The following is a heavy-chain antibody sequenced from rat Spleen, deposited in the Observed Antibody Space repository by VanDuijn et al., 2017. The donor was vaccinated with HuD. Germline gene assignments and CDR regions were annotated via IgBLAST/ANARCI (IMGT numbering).Heavy chain of an antibody. D-gene: IGHD3-1*01. V-gene: IGHV5-7*01. J-gene: IGHJ2*01. CDR1: GFTFSDYY. Sequence: EVELVESGGGLVQPGRSLKLSCAASGFTFSDYYMAWVRQAPTKGLEWVATINYDGSSTYYRDSVKGRFTISRDNAKSTLYLQMDSLRSEDTATYYCARHGARQDLYYFDYWGQGVMVTVSS. CDR2: INYDGSST. CDR3: ARHGARQDLYYFDY.